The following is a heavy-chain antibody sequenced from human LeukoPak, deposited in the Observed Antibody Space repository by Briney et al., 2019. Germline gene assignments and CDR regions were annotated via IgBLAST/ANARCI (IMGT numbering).Heavy chain of an antibody. V-gene: IGHV3-21*01. CDR3: ARAEVGATWDTYAFDI. D-gene: IGHD1-26*01. Sequence: GGSLRLSCAASRFTFSSYSMNWVRQAPGKGLEWVSSISSSSSYIYYADSVKGRFTISRDNAKNSLYLQMNSLRAEDTAVYYCARAEVGATWDTYAFDIWGQGTMVTVSS. CDR2: ISSSSSYI. CDR1: RFTFSSYS. J-gene: IGHJ3*02.